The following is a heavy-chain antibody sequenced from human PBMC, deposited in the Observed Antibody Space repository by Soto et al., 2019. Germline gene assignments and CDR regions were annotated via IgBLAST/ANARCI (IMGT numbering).Heavy chain of an antibody. CDR2: ISGSGGST. V-gene: IGHV3-23*01. CDR1: GFTFSSYA. D-gene: IGHD1-1*01. Sequence: EVQLLESGGGLVQPGGSLRLSCAASGFTFSSYAMSWVRQAPGKGLEWVSGISGSGGSTYYADSVKGRFTIPRDNTKNTLSPPTNTLRAEDTAVYYCAKKMGYTYRYDAIDLWGQGTTVTVSS. J-gene: IGHJ6*02. CDR3: AKKMGYTYRYDAIDL.